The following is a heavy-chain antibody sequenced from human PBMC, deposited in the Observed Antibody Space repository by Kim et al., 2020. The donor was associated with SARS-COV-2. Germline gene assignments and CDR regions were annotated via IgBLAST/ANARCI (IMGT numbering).Heavy chain of an antibody. V-gene: IGHV4-59*01. J-gene: IGHJ6*02. Sequence: SETLSLTCTVSGGSISSYYWSWIRQPPGKGLEWIGYIYYSGSTNYNPSLKSRVTISVDTSKNQFSLKLSSVTAADTAVYYCARERGPRYSSGWWSGTYYGMDVWGQGTTVTVSS. D-gene: IGHD6-19*01. CDR1: GGSISSYY. CDR3: ARERGPRYSSGWWSGTYYGMDV. CDR2: IYYSGST.